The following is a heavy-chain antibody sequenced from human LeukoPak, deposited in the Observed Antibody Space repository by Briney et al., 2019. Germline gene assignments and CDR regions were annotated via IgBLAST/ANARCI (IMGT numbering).Heavy chain of an antibody. CDR2: IRPVNNRM. CDR1: GYTFTAYY. D-gene: IGHD3-22*01. CDR3: ARCLPYYDSSGYYDCDWYFDL. V-gene: IGHV1-46*01. J-gene: IGHJ2*01. Sequence: ASVKVSCKASGYTFTAYYIQWVRQAPGQGPEWMGTIRPVNNRMSYAQRFQGRVTMTSDMSTTTGYMELSSLRSEDTAVYYCARCLPYYDSSGYYDCDWYFDLWGRGTLVTVSS.